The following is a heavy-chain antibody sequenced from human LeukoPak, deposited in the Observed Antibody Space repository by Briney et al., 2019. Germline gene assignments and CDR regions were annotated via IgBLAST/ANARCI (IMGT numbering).Heavy chain of an antibody. D-gene: IGHD5-12*01. J-gene: IGHJ4*02. Sequence: VGSLRLSCAASGFTFDDYGMNWVRQAPGKGLEWVSGINWNGGSTGYEDSVKGRFTISRDNAKNSLYLQMNSLRAEDTALYYCARGGARLRPEPFDYWGQGTLVTVSS. V-gene: IGHV3-20*04. CDR1: GFTFDDYG. CDR3: ARGGARLRPEPFDY. CDR2: INWNGGST.